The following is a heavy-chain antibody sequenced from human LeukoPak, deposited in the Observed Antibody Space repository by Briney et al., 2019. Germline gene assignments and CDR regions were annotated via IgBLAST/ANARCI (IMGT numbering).Heavy chain of an antibody. V-gene: IGHV4-38-2*02. CDR3: ARGLSYMDV. Sequence: SKTLSLTCSVSGYSIISGYSLGWIRQPPGKGLEWIGSFYRSGNTYYNPSLKSRVTISLDTSKNQFSLKLSSVTATDTAVYYCARGLSYMDVWGRGTTVTVSS. J-gene: IGHJ6*03. CDR1: GYSIISGYS. CDR2: FYRSGNT.